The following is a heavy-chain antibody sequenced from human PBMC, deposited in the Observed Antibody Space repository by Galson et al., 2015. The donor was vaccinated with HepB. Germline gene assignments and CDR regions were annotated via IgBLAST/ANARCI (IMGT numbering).Heavy chain of an antibody. J-gene: IGHJ6*03. V-gene: IGHV1-69*13. D-gene: IGHD6-19*01. CDR2: IIPIFGTA. CDR1: GGTFSSYA. CDR3: ARAAVAGRGYYYYYYYMDV. Sequence: SVKVSCKASGGTFSSYAISWVRQAPGQGLGWMGGIIPIFGTANYAQKFQGRVTITADESTSTAYMELSSLRSEDTAVYYCARAAVAGRGYYYYYYYMDVWGKGTTVTVSS.